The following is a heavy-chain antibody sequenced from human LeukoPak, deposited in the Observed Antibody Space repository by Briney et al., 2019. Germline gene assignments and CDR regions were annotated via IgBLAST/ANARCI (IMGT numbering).Heavy chain of an antibody. J-gene: IGHJ6*02. CDR3: AREVNSGLYNYYGMDV. Sequence: GRSLRLSCAASGFTFSSYGMHWVRQAPDKGLEWVAIIWYDGSNKYYGDSVKGRFTISRDSSKNTLYLQMNNLRAEDTAVYYCAREVNSGLYNYYGMDVWGQGTTVTVSS. V-gene: IGHV3-33*01. D-gene: IGHD6-19*01. CDR2: IWYDGSNK. CDR1: GFTFSSYG.